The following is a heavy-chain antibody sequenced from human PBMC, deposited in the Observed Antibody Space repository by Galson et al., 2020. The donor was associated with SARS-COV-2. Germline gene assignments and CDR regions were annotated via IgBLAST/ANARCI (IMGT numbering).Heavy chain of an antibody. CDR2: MYYNGVA. D-gene: IGHD3-10*01. CDR1: GGSITSGGYY. J-gene: IGHJ4*02. V-gene: IGHV4-31*03. CDR3: AHGAGSGTAFDN. Sequence: ASETLSLTCTVSGGSITSGGYYWTWIRQRPGKGLEWIGYMYYNGVAHYSPPLKSRVLMSGETSKNQLFLTLKSVTAADTAVYYCAHGAGSGTAFDNWGQGTLVTVSS.